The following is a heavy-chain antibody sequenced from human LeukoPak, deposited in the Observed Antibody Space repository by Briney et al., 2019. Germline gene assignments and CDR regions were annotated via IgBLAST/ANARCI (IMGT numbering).Heavy chain of an antibody. J-gene: IGHJ3*02. CDR1: GGSISSYY. CDR2: ICYSGST. D-gene: IGHD4-17*01. CDR3: ARGVGDYVAFDI. Sequence: KPSETLSLTCTVSGGSISSYYWSWIRQPPGKGLEWIGYICYSGSTNYNPSLKSRVTISVDTSKNQFSLKLSSVTAADTAVYYCARGVGDYVAFDIWGQGTMVTVSS. V-gene: IGHV4-59*01.